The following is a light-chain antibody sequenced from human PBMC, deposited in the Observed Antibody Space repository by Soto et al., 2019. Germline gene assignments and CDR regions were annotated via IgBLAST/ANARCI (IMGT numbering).Light chain of an antibody. V-gene: IGKV1-27*01. CDR2: AAS. CDR1: QAIGVY. J-gene: IGKJ4*01. Sequence: DIQVTQSPSSLSASLGDRVTITCRANQAIGVYLAWIQQQPGKAPKLLIYAASALQSGVPSRFSGSGSGTDLTLTISRLQPEDIATYYCQKYNSAPLTVGGGTKVEI. CDR3: QKYNSAPLT.